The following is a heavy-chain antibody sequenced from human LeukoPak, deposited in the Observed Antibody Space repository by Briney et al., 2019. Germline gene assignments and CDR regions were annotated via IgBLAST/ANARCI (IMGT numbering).Heavy chain of an antibody. CDR2: INPNSGGT. D-gene: IGHD1-26*01. J-gene: IGHJ4*02. Sequence: ASVKVSCKASGYTFTGYYMHWVRQAPGQGLEWMGWINPNSGGTNYAQKFQGRVTMTRDTSISTAYMELSRLRSDDTAVYYWARGQNLRVGAPPGYWGQGTLVTVSS. V-gene: IGHV1-2*02. CDR1: GYTFTGYY. CDR3: ARGQNLRVGAPPGY.